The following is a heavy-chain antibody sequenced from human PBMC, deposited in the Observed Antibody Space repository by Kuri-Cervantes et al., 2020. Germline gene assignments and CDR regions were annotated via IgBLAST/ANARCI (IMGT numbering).Heavy chain of an antibody. CDR3: ARTTYYYGSVDY. CDR2: ISAYNGNT. J-gene: IGHJ4*02. Sequence: ASVKVSCKASGYTFTSYGISWVRQAPGQGLEWMGWISAYNGNTNYAQKLRGRVTMTTDTSTSTAYMELRSLRSDDTAVYYCARTTYYYGSVDYWGQGTLVTVSS. V-gene: IGHV1-18*01. D-gene: IGHD3-10*01. CDR1: GYTFTSYG.